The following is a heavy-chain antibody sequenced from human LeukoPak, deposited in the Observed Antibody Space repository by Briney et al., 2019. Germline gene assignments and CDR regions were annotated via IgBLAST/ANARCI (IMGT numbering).Heavy chain of an antibody. CDR3: ARDTYYARSNWFDP. J-gene: IGHJ5*02. D-gene: IGHD2/OR15-2a*01. CDR2: IYHSGST. Sequence: SETLSLTCTVSGGSISTSSYSWGWIRQPPGKGLEWIGSIYHSGSTYYNPSLKSRVTISVDTSKNQFSLKLSSVTAADTAVYYCARDTYYARSNWFDPWGQGTLVTVSS. V-gene: IGHV4-39*07. CDR1: GGSISTSSYS.